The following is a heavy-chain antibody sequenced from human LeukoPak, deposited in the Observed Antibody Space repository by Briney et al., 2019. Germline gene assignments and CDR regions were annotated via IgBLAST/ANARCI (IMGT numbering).Heavy chain of an antibody. Sequence: ASVKVCCKASGYTFSENYMHWVRQAPGQGLEYMGWIKPNGGGTKYAQKFQGRVTMTRDTSISTAYMELNRLRSDDTAVYFCARGTWFGDSLGTDFWGQGTLVIVSS. J-gene: IGHJ4*02. CDR2: IKPNGGGT. CDR3: ARGTWFGDSLGTDF. D-gene: IGHD3-10*01. V-gene: IGHV1-2*02. CDR1: GYTFSENY.